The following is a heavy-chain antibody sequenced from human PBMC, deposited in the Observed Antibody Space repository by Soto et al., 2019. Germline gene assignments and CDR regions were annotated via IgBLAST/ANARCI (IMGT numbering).Heavy chain of an antibody. CDR3: ARVNYDFWCGYYTTFDY. CDR2: ISAYNGNT. CDR1: GYTFTSYG. Sequence: QVPLVQSGAEVKKPGASVKVSCKASGYTFTSYGISWVRQPPGQGLEWMGWISAYNGNTNYAQKLQGRVTMTTATPTSTAYMELRSLRSDDTAVYYCARVNYDFWCGYYTTFDYWGQGTLVTVSS. J-gene: IGHJ4*02. V-gene: IGHV1-18*01. D-gene: IGHD3-3*01.